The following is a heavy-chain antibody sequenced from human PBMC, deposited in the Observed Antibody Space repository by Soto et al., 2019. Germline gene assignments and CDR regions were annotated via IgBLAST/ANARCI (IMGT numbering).Heavy chain of an antibody. CDR2: IYWDDDE. CDR3: THKGGRGAGMDV. D-gene: IGHD2-15*01. Sequence: QITVKESGPTLVKPTQTLTLTCTLSGFSLSNSGVGVAWIRQPPGKALEWLALIYWDDDERYRPSLRSRLTINKDISKNQVVLTMTDVDPVDTATYFCTHKGGRGAGMDVWGQGTTVTVSS. V-gene: IGHV2-5*02. J-gene: IGHJ6*02. CDR1: GFSLSNSGVG.